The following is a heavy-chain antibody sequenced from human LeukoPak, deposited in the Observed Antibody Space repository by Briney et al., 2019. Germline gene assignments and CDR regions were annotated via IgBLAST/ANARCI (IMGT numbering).Heavy chain of an antibody. CDR1: GGSISSGDYY. Sequence: SQTLSLTCTVSGGSISSGDYYWSWIRQPPGKGLVWIGYIYYSGSTYYNPSLKSRVTISVDTSKNQFSLKLSSVTAADTAVYYCARDTDMVRGVIKRAFDIWGQGTMVTVSS. CDR3: ARDTDMVRGVIKRAFDI. V-gene: IGHV4-30-4*08. CDR2: IYYSGST. D-gene: IGHD3-10*01. J-gene: IGHJ3*02.